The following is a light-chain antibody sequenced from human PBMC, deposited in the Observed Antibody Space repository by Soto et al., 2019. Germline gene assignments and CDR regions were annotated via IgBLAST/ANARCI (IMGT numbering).Light chain of an antibody. V-gene: IGLV1-40*01. J-gene: IGLJ2*01. CDR2: GNS. Sequence: QSVLTQPPSVSGAPGQRVTISCTGSSSNIGAGYDVHWYQQLPGTAPKILIYGNSNRPSGVPDRFSGSKSGTSASLAITGLQAADEADYYCQSYDSSLSGVVFGEGTKLTVL. CDR3: QSYDSSLSGVV. CDR1: SSNIGAGYD.